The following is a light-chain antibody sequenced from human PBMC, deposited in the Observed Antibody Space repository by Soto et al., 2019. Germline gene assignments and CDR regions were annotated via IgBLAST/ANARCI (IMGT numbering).Light chain of an antibody. Sequence: EIVLTHSPGTLESSPEERATLSYTASHSDSTSYLAWYQQKPGQAPRLLIYGASSRATGIPDRFSGSGSGTDFTLTISRLEPEDFAVYYCQQYGSSPGTFGQGTKLEIK. CDR1: HSDSTSY. CDR3: QQYGSSPGT. V-gene: IGKV3-20*01. CDR2: GAS. J-gene: IGKJ2*01.